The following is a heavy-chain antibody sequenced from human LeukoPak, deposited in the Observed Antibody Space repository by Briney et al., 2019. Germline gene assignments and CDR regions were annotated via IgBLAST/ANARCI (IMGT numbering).Heavy chain of an antibody. CDR3: AREYSAY. D-gene: IGHD5-12*01. CDR1: GFTFDDYA. V-gene: IGHV3-9*01. CDR2: ISWNSGSI. Sequence: PGRSLRLSCAASGFTFDDYAMHWVRQAPGKGLEWVSGISWNSGSIGYADSVKGRLTISRDNAKNSLYLQMNSLRAEDTAVYYCAREYSAYWGQGTLVTVSS. J-gene: IGHJ4*02.